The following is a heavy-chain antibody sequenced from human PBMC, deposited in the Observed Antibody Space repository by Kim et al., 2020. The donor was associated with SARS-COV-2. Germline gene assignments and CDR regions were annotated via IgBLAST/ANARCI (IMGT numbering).Heavy chain of an antibody. Sequence: GESLKISCKGSGYSFTDYWIGWVRQMPGKGLEWMGVISPGDSEVRYGPSFQGPVTISVDKSISTAYLQWTRLEASDTAMYFCARFNWVDQGICYFDLWGRGTLVTVSS. D-gene: IGHD7-27*01. V-gene: IGHV5-51*01. CDR3: ARFNWVDQGICYFDL. J-gene: IGHJ2*01. CDR2: ISPGDSEV. CDR1: GYSFTDYW.